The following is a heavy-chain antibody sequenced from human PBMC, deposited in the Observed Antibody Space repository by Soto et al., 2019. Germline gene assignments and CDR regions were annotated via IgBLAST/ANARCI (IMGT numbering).Heavy chain of an antibody. CDR1: GGSINTFY. Sequence: PSETLSLTCTVSGGSINTFYWSWVRQPAGKGLEWIGRIFSSGSTSFNPSLESRVAMSVDTSKNHFSLNLSSVTAADMAVYYCAREGSYSAYNFAHVMQLWSFDFWGQGALVTVSS. CDR2: IFSSGST. CDR3: AREGSYSAYNFAHVMQLWSFDF. D-gene: IGHD5-12*01. V-gene: IGHV4-4*07. J-gene: IGHJ4*02.